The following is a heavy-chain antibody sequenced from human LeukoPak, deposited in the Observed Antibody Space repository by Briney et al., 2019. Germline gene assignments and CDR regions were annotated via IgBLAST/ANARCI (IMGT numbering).Heavy chain of an antibody. J-gene: IGHJ4*02. Sequence: SVKVSCKASGGTFSSYAISWVRQAPGQGLEWMGEIIPIFGTANYAQKFQGRVTITADESTSTAYMELSSLRSEDTAVYYCASTSPPHYDSSGDYWGQGTLVTVSS. D-gene: IGHD3-22*01. CDR1: GGTFSSYA. CDR2: IIPIFGTA. V-gene: IGHV1-69*13. CDR3: ASTSPPHYDSSGDY.